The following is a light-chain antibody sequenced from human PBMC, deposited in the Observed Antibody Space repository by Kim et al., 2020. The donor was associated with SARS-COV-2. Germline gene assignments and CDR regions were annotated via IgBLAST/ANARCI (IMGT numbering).Light chain of an antibody. Sequence: ASVGDRVTITCRESQDIRNDLGWYQQNPGRAPKRLIYGASSLQSGVPSRFSGSGSGTEFTLTITSVQPEDFATYFCLQHSTYPITFGQGTRLEIK. J-gene: IGKJ5*01. CDR1: QDIRND. CDR2: GAS. V-gene: IGKV1-17*01. CDR3: LQHSTYPIT.